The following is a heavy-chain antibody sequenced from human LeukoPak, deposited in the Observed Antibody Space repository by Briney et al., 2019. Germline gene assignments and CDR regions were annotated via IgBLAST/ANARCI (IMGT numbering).Heavy chain of an antibody. J-gene: IGHJ4*02. V-gene: IGHV4-59*01. Sequence: SGTLSLTCTVSGGSISSYYWSWIRQPPGKGLEWIGYIYYSGSTNYNPSLKSRVTISVDTSKNQFSLKLSSVTAADTAVYYCARAGYCSGGSCYVSLDYWGQGTLVTVSS. CDR1: GGSISSYY. CDR3: ARAGYCSGGSCYVSLDY. CDR2: IYYSGST. D-gene: IGHD2-15*01.